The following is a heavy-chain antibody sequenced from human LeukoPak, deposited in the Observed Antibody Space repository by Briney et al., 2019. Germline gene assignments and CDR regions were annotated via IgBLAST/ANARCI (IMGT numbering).Heavy chain of an antibody. CDR3: ARGRGSASQHFDY. CDR2: IYSGGST. J-gene: IGHJ4*02. CDR1: GFTVSSNY. D-gene: IGHD1-26*01. V-gene: IGHV3-53*01. Sequence: GGSLRVSCAASGFTVSSNYMSSVRQAPGKGLEWGSVIYSGGSTYYADSVKGRFTISKDNSKNTLYLQMNSLRAEDPAVYYCARGRGSASQHFDYWGQGTLVTVSS.